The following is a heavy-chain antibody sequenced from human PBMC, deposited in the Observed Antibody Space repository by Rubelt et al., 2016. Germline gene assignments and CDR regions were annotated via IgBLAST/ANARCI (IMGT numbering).Heavy chain of an antibody. CDR3: TTDGDSSSSGWTT. CDR1: GFTFSNAW. Sequence: EVQLVESGGGLVKPGGSLRLSYAASGFTFSNAWMSWVRQAPGKGLGWVGRLKSKTAGGTTDYAAPWKGRFTISRDDSKNTLYLQMNSLKTEDTAVYYCTTDGDSSSSGWTTWGQGTLVTVSS. V-gene: IGHV3-15*01. J-gene: IGHJ4*02. D-gene: IGHD6-6*01. CDR2: LKSKTAGGTT.